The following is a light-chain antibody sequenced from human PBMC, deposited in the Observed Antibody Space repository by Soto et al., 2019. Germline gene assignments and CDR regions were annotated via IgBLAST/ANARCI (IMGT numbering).Light chain of an antibody. V-gene: IGKV3-20*01. CDR2: GAS. CDR3: QQYGSSPFT. J-gene: IGKJ3*01. Sequence: DIVLTQSPGTLSLSPGGRATLSCRASQTVSSNNLAWYQQKRGQAPRLLIYGASSRAAAIPDRFRGSGSGTDFTLIISSLAPEDFAVYYCQQYGSSPFTFGAGTAVDIK. CDR1: QTVSSNN.